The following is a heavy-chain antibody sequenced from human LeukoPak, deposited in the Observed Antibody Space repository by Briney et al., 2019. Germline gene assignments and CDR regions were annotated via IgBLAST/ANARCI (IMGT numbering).Heavy chain of an antibody. CDR2: IYYSRST. Sequence: SETLSLTCTVSGGSISRYYMSWIRQPPGKGLELIGYIYYSRSTNYNPSLKSRVTISVDTSKNQFSLKLSSVTAADTAVYYCARHDMEVAGAVLDYFDYWCQGTLVTVSS. CDR1: GGSISRYY. J-gene: IGHJ4*02. V-gene: IGHV4-59*08. D-gene: IGHD1-26*01. CDR3: ARHDMEVAGAVLDYFDY.